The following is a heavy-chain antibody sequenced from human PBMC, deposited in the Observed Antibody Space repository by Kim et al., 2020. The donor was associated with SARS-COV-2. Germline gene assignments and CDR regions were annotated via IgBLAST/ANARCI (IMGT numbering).Heavy chain of an antibody. Sequence: ASVKVSCKASGYTFTSYAMHWVRQAPGQRLEWMGWINAGTGNTKYSQKFQGRVTITRDTSASTAYMELSSLRSEDTAVYYCARDWQQLVTYYFDYWGQGTLGSVSS. J-gene: IGHJ4*02. CDR2: INAGTGNT. V-gene: IGHV1-3*01. D-gene: IGHD6-13*01. CDR3: ARDWQQLVTYYFDY. CDR1: GYTFTSYA.